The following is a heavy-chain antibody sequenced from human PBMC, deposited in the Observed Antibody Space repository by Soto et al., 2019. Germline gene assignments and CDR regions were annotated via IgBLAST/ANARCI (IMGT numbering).Heavy chain of an antibody. CDR3: AKTQTFNGYYGGFDA. V-gene: IGHV3-23*01. CDR2: VSGGGAST. D-gene: IGHD3-3*01. J-gene: IGHJ4*02. Sequence: EVQLWECGGGFVQPGGSLRLSCAATGFSFAGYALTWVRQAPGKGLEWLSAVSGGGASTYYADSVRGRFSISRDVSGNMIYLQLNRLTAGDTATYYCAKTQTFNGYYGGFDAWGQGTRVTVSS. CDR1: GFSFAGYA.